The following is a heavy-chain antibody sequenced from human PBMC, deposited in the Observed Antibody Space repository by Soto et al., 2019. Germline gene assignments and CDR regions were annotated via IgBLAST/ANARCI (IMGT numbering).Heavy chain of an antibody. CDR2: INSDAPSI. D-gene: IGHD3-16*01. CDR1: GFAFNTYW. J-gene: IGHJ4*01. CDR3: ARGGGTSDY. V-gene: IGHV3-74*01. Sequence: EVQLVESGGDLVQPGGSLRLSCAASGFAFNTYWMHWVRQVPGKGLVWVARINSDAPSISYADSVKGRFTISRDNAKNTLYLQMNSLRSEDTSVYYCARGGGTSDYWGNGTLVTVSS.